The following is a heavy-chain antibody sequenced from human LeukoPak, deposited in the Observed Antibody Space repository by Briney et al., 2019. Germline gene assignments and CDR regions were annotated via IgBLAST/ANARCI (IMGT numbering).Heavy chain of an antibody. Sequence: SQTLSLTCAISGDSVSRNSAAWNWIRQSPSRGLEWLGRTYYRSRWYDDYAVSVKSRLTINPDTSKNQFSLHLNSVTPEDTAVYYCARTEWGSSWPHNYYGMDVWGQGTAVSVSS. J-gene: IGHJ6*02. CDR3: ARTEWGSSWPHNYYGMDV. V-gene: IGHV6-1*01. CDR1: GDSVSRNSAA. CDR2: TYYRSRWYD. D-gene: IGHD6-13*01.